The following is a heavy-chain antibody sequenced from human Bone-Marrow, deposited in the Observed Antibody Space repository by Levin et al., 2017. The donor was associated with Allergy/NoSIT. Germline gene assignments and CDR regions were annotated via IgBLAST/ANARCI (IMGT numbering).Heavy chain of an antibody. CDR2: ISNSGRRT. J-gene: IGHJ4*02. D-gene: IGHD2-21*02. CDR1: GFTFTTYS. V-gene: IGHV3-23*01. Sequence: GGSLRLSCAASGFTFTTYSMNWVRQAPGKGLEWVSAISNSGRRTYYADSVKGRFTISRDNSKNTLYLQMNSLRGDDTAVYYCAKEGGLVPDTGDYWGQGTLVTVSS. CDR3: AKEGGLVPDTGDY.